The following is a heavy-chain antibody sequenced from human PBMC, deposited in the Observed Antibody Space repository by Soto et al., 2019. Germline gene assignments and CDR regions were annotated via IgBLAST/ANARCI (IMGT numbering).Heavy chain of an antibody. V-gene: IGHV4-31*03. J-gene: IGHJ4*02. CDR2: IYYSGST. D-gene: IGHD3-22*01. CDR3: ARSEWTVVTDY. CDR1: GGSISSGGYY. Sequence: TLSLTCTVSGGSISSGGYYWSWIRQHPGKGLEWIGYIYYSGSTYYNPSLKSRVTISVDTSKNQFSLKLSSVTADDTAVYYGARSEWTVVTDYWGQGTLVTVSS.